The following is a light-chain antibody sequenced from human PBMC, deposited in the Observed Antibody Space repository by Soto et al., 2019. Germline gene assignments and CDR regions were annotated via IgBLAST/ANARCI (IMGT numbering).Light chain of an antibody. J-gene: IGKJ1*01. CDR1: QSVSSS. Sequence: EILLTQSPAILSLSPGERATLPCRASQSVSSSLAWYQQKPGQAPRVPIYDTSNRATDIPPRFSGSGSGTDFTLTISSLEPEDFAVYYCQQYGSSPQTFGQGTKVDIK. CDR2: DTS. V-gene: IGKV3-11*01. CDR3: QQYGSSPQT.